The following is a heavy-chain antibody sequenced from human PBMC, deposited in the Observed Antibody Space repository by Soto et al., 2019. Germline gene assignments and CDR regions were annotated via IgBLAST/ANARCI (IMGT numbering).Heavy chain of an antibody. V-gene: IGHV3-30-3*01. Sequence: QVQLVESGGGVVQPGRSLRLSCAASGFTFSSYAMHWVRQAPGKGLEWVAVISYDGSNKYYADSVKGRFTISRDNSKNTLYLQMISLRAEDTAVYYCAREKRWLQFFDYWGQGTLVTVSS. J-gene: IGHJ4*02. CDR3: AREKRWLQFFDY. D-gene: IGHD5-12*01. CDR2: ISYDGSNK. CDR1: GFTFSSYA.